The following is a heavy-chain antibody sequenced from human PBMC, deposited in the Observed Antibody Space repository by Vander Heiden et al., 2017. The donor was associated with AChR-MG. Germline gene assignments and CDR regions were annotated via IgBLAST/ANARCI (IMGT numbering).Heavy chain of an antibody. CDR1: GFTFDDSA. V-gene: IGHV3-9*01. J-gene: IGHJ6*03. Sequence: EVQLVESGGGLVQPGRSLRLSCAASGFTFDDSAMHGVRQAPGKGLEWVSGISWNSGSIGYADSVKGRFTISRDNAKNSLYLQMNSLRAEDTALYYCAKGPGTYCSSTSCEYYYMDVWGKGTTVTVSS. D-gene: IGHD2-2*01. CDR3: AKGPGTYCSSTSCEYYYMDV. CDR2: ISWNSGSI.